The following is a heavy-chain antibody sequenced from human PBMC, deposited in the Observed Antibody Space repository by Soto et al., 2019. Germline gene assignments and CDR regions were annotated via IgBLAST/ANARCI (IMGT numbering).Heavy chain of an antibody. V-gene: IGHV1-24*01. J-gene: IGHJ5*02. Sequence: ASVKVSCKVSGYTLTELSMHCVRQAPGKGLEWMGGFDPEDGETIYAQKFQGRVTMTEDTSTDTAYMELCSLRSEDTAVYYCATGPPRTPPWFDPWGQGTLVTVSS. D-gene: IGHD2-2*01. CDR2: FDPEDGET. CDR1: GYTLTELS. CDR3: ATGPPRTPPWFDP.